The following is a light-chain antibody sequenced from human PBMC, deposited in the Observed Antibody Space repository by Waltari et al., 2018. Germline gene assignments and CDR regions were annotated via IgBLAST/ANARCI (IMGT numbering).Light chain of an antibody. Sequence: EIVMTQSPATLSVSPGERATLSCRASQGIRTSSAWDQQTPGQPPRLLSYGASTRATGNPARFSGSGSGTEFTLTISSLQSEDFAVYYWQQYDNWPPGTFGPGTRVEVK. CDR2: GAS. V-gene: IGKV3-15*01. CDR1: QGIRTS. J-gene: IGKJ1*01. CDR3: QQYDNWPPGT.